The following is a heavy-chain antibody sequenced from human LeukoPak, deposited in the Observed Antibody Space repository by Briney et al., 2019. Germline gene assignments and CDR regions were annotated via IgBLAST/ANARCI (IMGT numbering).Heavy chain of an antibody. V-gene: IGHV3-9*01. Sequence: PGGSLRLSCAASGFTFDDYAMHWVRQAPGKGLEWVSGISWNSGSIGYADSVKGRFTISRDNAKNSLYLQMNSLRAEDTALYYCAKDMGYCSGGSCYYPGDYYYGMDVWGQGTTVTVSS. CDR3: AKDMGYCSGGSCYYPGDYYYGMDV. J-gene: IGHJ6*02. D-gene: IGHD2-15*01. CDR1: GFTFDDYA. CDR2: ISWNSGSI.